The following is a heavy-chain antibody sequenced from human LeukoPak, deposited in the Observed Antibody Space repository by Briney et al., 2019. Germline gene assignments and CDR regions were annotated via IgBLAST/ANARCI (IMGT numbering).Heavy chain of an antibody. CDR2: ISSSSNTI. D-gene: IGHD5-18*01. CDR1: GFTFSSYS. V-gene: IGHV3-48*04. J-gene: IGHJ4*02. CDR3: ARGRYSYFDY. Sequence: GGSLRLSCEVSGFTFSSYSMNWVRQAPGKGLEWVSYISSSSNTIYYADSVKGRFTISRDNAKNSLYLQMNSLGAEDTAVYYCARGRYSYFDYWGQGTLVTVSS.